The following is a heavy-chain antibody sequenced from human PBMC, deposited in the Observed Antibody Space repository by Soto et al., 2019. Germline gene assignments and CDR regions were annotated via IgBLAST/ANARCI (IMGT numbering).Heavy chain of an antibody. V-gene: IGHV4-30-4*01. CDR3: ARWIQLWSPIGRHYRYGDV. D-gene: IGHD5-18*01. Sequence: QVQLQESGPGLVKPSQTLSLTCTVSGGSISSGDYYWSWIRQPPGKGLEWIGYIYYSGSTYYNPSLKSRVTQSVDASKNQFSLTLSSVTAADTAVYYCARWIQLWSPIGRHYRYGDVWGQGTTVTVSS. CDR1: GGSISSGDYY. J-gene: IGHJ6*02. CDR2: IYYSGST.